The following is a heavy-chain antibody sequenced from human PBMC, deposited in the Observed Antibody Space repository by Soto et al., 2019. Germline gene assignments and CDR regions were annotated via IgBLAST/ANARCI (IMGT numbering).Heavy chain of an antibody. D-gene: IGHD3-22*01. CDR2: IKSKSNGGTT. J-gene: IGHJ5*02. CDR3: TTFFYYYETSGDGGS. CDR1: GFTFNNAW. Sequence: EVQLVESGGGLVKPGWSLRLSCAASGFTFNNAWMNWVRQAPGKGLEWVGLIKSKSNGGTTDYAAPVQDRFTISRDDSRNMLYLQMNDLKTEATAVYYCTTFFYYYETSGDGGSWGQGTLVTVSS. V-gene: IGHV3-15*07.